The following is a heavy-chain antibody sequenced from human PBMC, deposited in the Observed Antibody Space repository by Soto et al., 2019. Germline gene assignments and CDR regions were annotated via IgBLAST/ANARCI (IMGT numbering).Heavy chain of an antibody. D-gene: IGHD2-15*01. Sequence: QLQLQESGPGLVKPSETLSLTCTVSGGSISSSSYYWGWIRQPPGKGLEWIGSIYYSGSTYYNPSLKSRVTISVDTSKNQFSLKLSSVTAADTAVYYCARQGTGSWFDPWGQGTLVTVSS. V-gene: IGHV4-39*01. CDR1: GGSISSSSYY. CDR2: IYYSGST. CDR3: ARQGTGSWFDP. J-gene: IGHJ5*02.